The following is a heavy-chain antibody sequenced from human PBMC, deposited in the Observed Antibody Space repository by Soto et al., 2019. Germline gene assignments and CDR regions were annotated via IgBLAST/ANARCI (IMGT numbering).Heavy chain of an antibody. CDR2: ISYDGNNK. CDR3: VIDGYVFDY. V-gene: IGHV3-30-3*01. CDR1: GFTFSTYA. Sequence: PGGSLRLSCAASGFTFSTYAMHWVRQAPGKGLEWVAIISYDGNNKFYADSVKGRFTISRDNAKNTLYLQMNSLRAEDTAVYYCVIDGYVFDYWGQGTLVTVSS. J-gene: IGHJ4*02. D-gene: IGHD3-16*01.